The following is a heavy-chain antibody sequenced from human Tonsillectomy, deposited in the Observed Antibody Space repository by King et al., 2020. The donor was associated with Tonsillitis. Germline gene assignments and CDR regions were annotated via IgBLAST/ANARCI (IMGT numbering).Heavy chain of an antibody. J-gene: IGHJ6*03. Sequence: GQLVQSGAEVKKPGASVKVSCKASGYTFTNYGITWVRQAPGQGLEWMGWIIAHNGNTNYAQKLQGRVTMTTDTPTSTAYMELRSLRSDDTAVYYCRIVGGEADYSMDVWGNGTTVTVSS. V-gene: IGHV1-18*01. CDR2: IIAHNGNT. CDR1: GYTFTNYG. D-gene: IGHD1-26*01. CDR3: RIVGGEADYSMDV.